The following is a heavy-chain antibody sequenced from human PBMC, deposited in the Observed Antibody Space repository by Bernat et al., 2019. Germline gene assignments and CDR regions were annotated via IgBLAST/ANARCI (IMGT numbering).Heavy chain of an antibody. CDR1: GFTFSSYA. CDR2: IRGSGGST. V-gene: IGHV3-23*04. D-gene: IGHD3-3*01. Sequence: EVQLVESGGGLVQPGGSLRLSCAASGFTFSSYAMSWVRQAPGMGLEWVSAIRGSGGSTYDADSVKGRFTISRDNSKNTLYLQMNSLRAEDTAVYYCAKDLYDFWSGYPGGGFDYWGQGTLVTVSS. CDR3: AKDLYDFWSGYPGGGFDY. J-gene: IGHJ4*02.